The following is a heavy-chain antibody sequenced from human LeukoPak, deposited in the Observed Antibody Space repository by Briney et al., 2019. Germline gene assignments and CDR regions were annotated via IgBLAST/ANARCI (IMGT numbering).Heavy chain of an antibody. V-gene: IGHV3-48*04. J-gene: IGHJ4*02. CDR2: ISRSSSTI. CDR3: ARGNYYDSSGYYYGEYFDY. Sequence: GGSLRLSWAASGFTFSSYSMNWVRQAPGKGLEWVSYISRSSSTIYYADSVKGRFTISRDNAKNSPYLQMNSLRAEDTAVYYCARGNYYDSSGYYYGEYFDYWGQGTLVTVSS. D-gene: IGHD3-22*01. CDR1: GFTFSSYS.